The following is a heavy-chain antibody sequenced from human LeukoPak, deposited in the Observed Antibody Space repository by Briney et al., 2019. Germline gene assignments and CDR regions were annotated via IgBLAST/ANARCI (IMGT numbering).Heavy chain of an antibody. V-gene: IGHV3-23*01. J-gene: IGHJ4*02. CDR1: GFTFSSYA. CDR2: ISGSGGST. D-gene: IGHD1-7*01. Sequence: PGGSLRLSCAASGFTFSSYAMSWVRQAPGKGLEWVSAISGSGGSTYYADSVKGRFTISGDNSKNTLYLQMNSLRAEDTAVYYCAKVPTDWNYAVVLDYWGQGTLVTVSS. CDR3: AKVPTDWNYAVVLDY.